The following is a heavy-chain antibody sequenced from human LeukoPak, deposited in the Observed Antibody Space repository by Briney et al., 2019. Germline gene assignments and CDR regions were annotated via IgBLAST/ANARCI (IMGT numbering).Heavy chain of an antibody. D-gene: IGHD2-2*01. V-gene: IGHV1-46*01. CDR1: GDTFTSYY. J-gene: IGHJ4*02. Sequence: GASVKVSCKASGDTFTSYYMHWVRQAPGQGLEWMGIINPSGGSTSYAQKFQGRVTMTRDTSTSTVYMELSSLRSEDTAVYYCASGVVPAATFDYWGQGTLVTVSS. CDR2: INPSGGST. CDR3: ASGVVPAATFDY.